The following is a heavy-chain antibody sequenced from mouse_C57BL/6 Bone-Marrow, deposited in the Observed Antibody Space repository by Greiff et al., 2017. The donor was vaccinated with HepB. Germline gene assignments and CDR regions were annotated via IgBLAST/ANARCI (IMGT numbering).Heavy chain of an antibody. CDR3: SRDDYSSSYKGFAY. CDR1: GFTFSSYA. J-gene: IGHJ3*01. D-gene: IGHD1-1*01. CDR2: ISDGGSYT. V-gene: IGHV5-4*01. Sequence: EVKVVESGGGLVKPGGSLKLSCAASGFTFSSYAMSWVRQTPEKRLEWVATISDGGSYTYYPDNVKGRFTISRDNAKNNLYLHMSHLKSEDTAMYYCSRDDYSSSYKGFAYWGQGTLVTVSA.